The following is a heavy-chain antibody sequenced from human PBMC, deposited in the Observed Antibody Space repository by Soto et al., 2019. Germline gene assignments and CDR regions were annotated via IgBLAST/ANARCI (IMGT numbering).Heavy chain of an antibody. J-gene: IGHJ4*02. CDR1: GFTFGDYA. CDR2: IRSKAYGGTT. V-gene: IGHV3-49*03. D-gene: IGHD6-19*01. Sequence: GGSLRLSCTASGFTFGDYAMSWFRQAPGKGLEWVGFIRSKAYGGTTEYAASVKGRFTISRDDSKSIAYLQMNSLKTEDTAVYYCTRDSSSGWSGVPWLYYFDYWGQGTLVTVSS. CDR3: TRDSSSGWSGVPWLYYFDY.